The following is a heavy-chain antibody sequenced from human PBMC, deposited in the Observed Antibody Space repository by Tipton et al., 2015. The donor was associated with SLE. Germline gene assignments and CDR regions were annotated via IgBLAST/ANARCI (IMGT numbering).Heavy chain of an antibody. CDR1: GFTFSSYA. J-gene: IGHJ4*02. V-gene: IGHV3-23*01. CDR2: ISGSGGST. Sequence: SLRLSCAASGFTFSSYAMSWVRQAPGKGLEWVSAISGSGGSTYYADSVKGRFTISRDNSKNTLYLQMNSLRAEDTAVYYCAKDLRDSSGYYYFDYWGQGTLVTVSS. D-gene: IGHD3-22*01. CDR3: AKDLRDSSGYYYFDY.